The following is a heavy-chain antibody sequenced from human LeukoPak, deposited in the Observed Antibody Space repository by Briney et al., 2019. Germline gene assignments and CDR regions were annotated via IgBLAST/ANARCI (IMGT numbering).Heavy chain of an antibody. CDR3: ARSPCGGDCSSSHPTGYYYYGMDV. J-gene: IGHJ6*02. CDR1: GYTFTSYD. Sequence: ASVKVSCKASGYTFTSYDINWVRQATGQGLEWMGWMNPNSGNTGYAHKFQGRVTMTRNTSISTAYMELSSLRSEDTAVYYCARSPCGGDCSSSHPTGYYYYGMDVWGQGTTVTVSS. CDR2: MNPNSGNT. V-gene: IGHV1-8*01. D-gene: IGHD2-21*02.